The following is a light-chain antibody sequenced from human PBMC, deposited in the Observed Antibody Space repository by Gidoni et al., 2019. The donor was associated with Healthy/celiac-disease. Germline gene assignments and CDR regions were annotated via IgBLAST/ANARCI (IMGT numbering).Light chain of an antibody. CDR3: QQYNSYRMYT. J-gene: IGKJ2*01. CDR2: KAS. Sequence: DNQLTQPPSTLSASVGDRVTIPCRASQSISSWLAWYQQKPGKAPKLLIYKASSLESGVPSRFSGSESGTEFTLTISSLQPDGFATYYCQQYNSYRMYTFGQGTKLEIK. CDR1: QSISSW. V-gene: IGKV1-5*03.